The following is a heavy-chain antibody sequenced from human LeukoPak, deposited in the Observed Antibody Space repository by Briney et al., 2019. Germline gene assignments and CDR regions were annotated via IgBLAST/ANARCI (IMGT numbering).Heavy chain of an antibody. V-gene: IGHV1-2*02. J-gene: IGHJ3*02. CDR3: ARATVNRSAFDI. CDR1: VYTFTRYY. CDR2: INPNSGGT. D-gene: IGHD4-17*01. Sequence: ASVTVSRMSSVYTFTRYYMHWLRPPPSQGLAWMGWINPNSGGTNYAQKFQGRVTMTRDTSISTAYMELSRLRADDAAVYYCARATVNRSAFDIWGQGTMVTVSS.